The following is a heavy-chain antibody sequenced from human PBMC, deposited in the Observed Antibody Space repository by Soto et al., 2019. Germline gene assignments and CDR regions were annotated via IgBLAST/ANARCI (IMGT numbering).Heavy chain of an antibody. V-gene: IGHV6-1*01. Sequence: PSQTLSLTCAISGDSVSSNSAAWNWIRQSPSRGLEWLGRTYYRSKWYNDYAVSVKSRITINPDTSKNQFSLQLNSVTPEDTAVYYCAREFSSIAAAGTRDKEQDYYYYGMDVWGQGTTVTVSS. CDR2: TYYRSKWYN. CDR3: AREFSSIAAAGTRDKEQDYYYYGMDV. J-gene: IGHJ6*02. CDR1: GDSVSSNSAA. D-gene: IGHD6-13*01.